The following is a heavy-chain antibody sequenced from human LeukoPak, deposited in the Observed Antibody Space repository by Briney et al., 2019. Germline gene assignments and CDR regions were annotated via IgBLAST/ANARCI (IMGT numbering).Heavy chain of an antibody. CDR1: GGSFSDYS. D-gene: IGHD3-10*01. Sequence: PSETLSLTCAVFGGSFSDYSWTWIRQTPGKGLEWIGEINHRGGTNYNPSLKSRLTISVDTSKNQFSLNLTSVTAADTAVYYCASGVGEFFPDAFNIWGQGTMVGVFS. V-gene: IGHV4-34*01. CDR3: ASGVGEFFPDAFNI. CDR2: INHRGGT. J-gene: IGHJ3*02.